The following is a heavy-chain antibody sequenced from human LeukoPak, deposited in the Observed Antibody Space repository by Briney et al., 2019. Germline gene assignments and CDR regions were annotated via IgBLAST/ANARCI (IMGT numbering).Heavy chain of an antibody. D-gene: IGHD6-19*01. Sequence: GGSLRLSCAASGFTFSSYEMNWVRQAPGKGLEWVSYISSSGSTIYYADSVKGRFTISRDNSKNTLYLQMNSLRAEDTAVYYCARETVKYSSGWYSYFDYWGQGTLVTVSS. J-gene: IGHJ4*02. CDR2: ISSSGSTI. CDR3: ARETVKYSSGWYSYFDY. CDR1: GFTFSSYE. V-gene: IGHV3-48*03.